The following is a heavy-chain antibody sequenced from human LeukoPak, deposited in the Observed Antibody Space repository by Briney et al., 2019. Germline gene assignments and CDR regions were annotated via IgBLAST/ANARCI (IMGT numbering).Heavy chain of an antibody. CDR3: AKAKSQYLGLNWFDP. D-gene: IGHD2-2*02. J-gene: IGHJ5*02. V-gene: IGHV3-23*01. Sequence: GGSLRLSCAASGFTFSSYAMSWVRQAPGKGLEWVSGISGSGGTTYYADSVKGRFTISRDNSKNTLYLQMNSLTVEDTAVYFCAKAKSQYLGLNWFDPWGQGTLVTVSS. CDR1: GFTFSSYA. CDR2: ISGSGGTT.